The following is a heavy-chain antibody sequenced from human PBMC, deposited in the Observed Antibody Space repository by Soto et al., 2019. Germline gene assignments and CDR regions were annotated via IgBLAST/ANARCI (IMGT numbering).Heavy chain of an antibody. Sequence: QVQLVQSGAEVKNPGASVKLSCKASGYTFTGYYLHWVRQAPGQGLEWLGWINPYSGDTHYAQKFQGWVTITGDKSISTAYMELSRLRSDETAIYYCARDYHDYGGNSGFDSWGQGTLVTVSS. CDR1: GYTFTGYY. D-gene: IGHD4-17*01. V-gene: IGHV1-2*04. CDR3: ARDYHDYGGNSGFDS. CDR2: INPYSGDT. J-gene: IGHJ4*02.